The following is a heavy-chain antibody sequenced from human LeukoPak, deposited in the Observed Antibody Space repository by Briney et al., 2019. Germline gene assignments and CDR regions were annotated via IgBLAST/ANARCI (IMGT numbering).Heavy chain of an antibody. D-gene: IGHD6-13*01. Sequence: ASVKVSCKASGYTFTSYYMHWVRQAPGQGLEWMGIINPSGGSTSYAQKFQGRVTMTRDTSTSTVYMELSSLRSEDTAVYYCARDRRAGSAAGTYWFDPWGQGTLVTVSS. CDR2: INPSGGST. CDR3: ARDRRAGSAAGTYWFDP. J-gene: IGHJ5*02. CDR1: GYTFTSYY. V-gene: IGHV1-46*01.